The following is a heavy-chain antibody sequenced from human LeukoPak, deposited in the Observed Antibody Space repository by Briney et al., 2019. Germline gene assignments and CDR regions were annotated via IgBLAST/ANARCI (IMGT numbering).Heavy chain of an antibody. CDR2: MNPNSGNT. J-gene: IGHJ4*02. V-gene: IGHV1-8*01. Sequence: ASVKVSCKASGYTFTSYDINWVRQATGQGLEWMGWMNPNSGNTGYAQKFQGRVTMTRNTSISTAYVELSSLRSEDTAVYYCARVGPLRYFDWFSYLDYWGQGTLVTVSS. CDR1: GYTFTSYD. CDR3: ARVGPLRYFDWFSYLDY. D-gene: IGHD3-9*01.